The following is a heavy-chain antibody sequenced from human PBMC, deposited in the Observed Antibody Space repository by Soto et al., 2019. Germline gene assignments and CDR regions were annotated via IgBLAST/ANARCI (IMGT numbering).Heavy chain of an antibody. V-gene: IGHV1-8*01. CDR1: GYTFTSYD. Sequence: GASVKVSCKASGYTFTSYDINWVRQATGQGLEWMGWMNPNSGNTGYAQKFQGRVTMTRNTSISTAYMELSSLRSEDTAVYYCARGSINNDFWSGYYKGYYYGMDVWGQGTTVTVSS. J-gene: IGHJ6*02. CDR2: MNPNSGNT. D-gene: IGHD3-3*01. CDR3: ARGSINNDFWSGYYKGYYYGMDV.